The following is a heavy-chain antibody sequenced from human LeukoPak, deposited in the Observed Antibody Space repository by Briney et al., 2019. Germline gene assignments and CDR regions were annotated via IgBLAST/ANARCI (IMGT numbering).Heavy chain of an antibody. CDR1: GFTFSSYG. Sequence: GGSLRLSCAASGFTFSSYGMHWVRQAPGKGLEWVAVISYDGSNKYYADSVKGRSTISRDNSKNTLYLQMNSLRAEDTAVYYCAKFPGDYYGSGLIDYWGQGTLVTVSS. J-gene: IGHJ4*02. CDR2: ISYDGSNK. V-gene: IGHV3-30*18. CDR3: AKFPGDYYGSGLIDY. D-gene: IGHD3-10*01.